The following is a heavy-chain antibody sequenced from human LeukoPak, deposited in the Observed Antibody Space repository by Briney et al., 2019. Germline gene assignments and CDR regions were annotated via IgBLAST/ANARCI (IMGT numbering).Heavy chain of an antibody. J-gene: IGHJ6*04. CDR2: IKQDGGEK. Sequence: GGSLRLSCAAPGFTFSSYWMSWVRQAPGKGLEWVANIKQDGGEKYYVCSVKGRFTVSRDNAKHSLYLQMDCLRAEDTAVYYCARDWNYYGSGIMDVWGKGTTVTVSS. CDR1: GFTFSSYW. D-gene: IGHD3-10*01. V-gene: IGHV3-7*01. CDR3: ARDWNYYGSGIMDV.